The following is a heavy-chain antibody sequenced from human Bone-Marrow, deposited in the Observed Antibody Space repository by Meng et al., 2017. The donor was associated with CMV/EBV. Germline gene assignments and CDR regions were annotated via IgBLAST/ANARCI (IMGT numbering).Heavy chain of an antibody. CDR2: IYYSGST. V-gene: IGHV4-39*01. J-gene: IGHJ5*01. CDR1: GGSISSSSYY. D-gene: IGHD1-26*01. CDR3: ARTGQWELLGGRAFEP. Sequence: GSLRLSCTVSGGSISSSSYYWGWIRQPPGKGLEWIGSIYYSGSTYYNPSLKSRVTISVDTSKNQFSLKLSSVTAADTAVYYCARTGQWELLGGRAFEPWGQGTRVTVSS.